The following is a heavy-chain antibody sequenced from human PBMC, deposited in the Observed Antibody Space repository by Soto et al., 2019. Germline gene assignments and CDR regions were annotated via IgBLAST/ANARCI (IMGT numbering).Heavy chain of an antibody. J-gene: IGHJ6*02. V-gene: IGHV3-30*18. CDR1: GFTFSSYG. CDR3: AKDLLRPGRAYGMDV. Sequence: QVQLVESGGGVVQPGRSLRLSCAASGFTFSSYGMHWVRQAPGKGLEWVAVISYDGSNKYYADSVKGRVTISRDNSKNTMYLQMNSLRVEDTAVYYCAKDLLRPGRAYGMDVWGQGTTVTVSS. CDR2: ISYDGSNK.